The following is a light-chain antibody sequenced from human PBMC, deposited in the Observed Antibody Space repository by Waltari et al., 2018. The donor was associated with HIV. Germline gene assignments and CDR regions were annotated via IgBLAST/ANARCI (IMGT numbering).Light chain of an antibody. CDR2: AAS. CDR3: QKYNSAPPFT. CDR1: QGISNY. V-gene: IGKV1-27*01. Sequence: DIQMTQSPSSLSASVGDRVTITCRASQGISNYLAWYQQKPGKVPKLLIYAASTLQSGVPSRFSGSGFGTDFTLTISSLQPEDVATYFCQKYNSAPPFTFGPGTKVEI. J-gene: IGKJ3*01.